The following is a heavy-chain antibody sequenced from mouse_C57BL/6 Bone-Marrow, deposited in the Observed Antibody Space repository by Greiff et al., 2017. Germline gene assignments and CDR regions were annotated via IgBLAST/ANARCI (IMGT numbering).Heavy chain of an antibody. Sequence: EVKLMESGGGLVKPGGSLKLSCAASGFTFSSYAMSWVRQTPEKRLEWVATISDGGSYTYYPDNVKGRFTISRDNAKNTLYLQMSHLKSEDTAMYYCARATGTTVPHWYFDVWGTGTTVTVSS. V-gene: IGHV5-4*03. CDR2: ISDGGSYT. D-gene: IGHD1-1*01. CDR3: ARATGTTVPHWYFDV. J-gene: IGHJ1*03. CDR1: GFTFSSYA.